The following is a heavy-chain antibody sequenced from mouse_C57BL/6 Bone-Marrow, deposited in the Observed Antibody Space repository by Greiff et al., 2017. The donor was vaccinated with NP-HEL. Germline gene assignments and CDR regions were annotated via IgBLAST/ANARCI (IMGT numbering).Heavy chain of an antibody. CDR3: ANYYGNWGFAY. Sequence: EVQLQQSGPELVKPGASVKISCKASGYSFTGYYMNWVKQSPEKSLEWIGEINPSTGGTTYNQKFKAKATLTVEKSSSTAYMQLKSLTSEDSAVYYCANYYGNWGFAYWGQGTLVTVSA. J-gene: IGHJ3*01. CDR2: INPSTGGT. CDR1: GYSFTGYY. V-gene: IGHV1-42*01. D-gene: IGHD2-1*01.